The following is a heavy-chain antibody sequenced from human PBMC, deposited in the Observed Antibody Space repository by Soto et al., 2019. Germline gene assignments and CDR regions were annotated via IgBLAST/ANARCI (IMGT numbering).Heavy chain of an antibody. CDR2: ISISSRTI. CDR3: ARDNGIAGSFDP. D-gene: IGHD6-13*01. Sequence: GGSLRLSCAASGFTFISYSMNWVRQAPGKGLEWVSYISISSRTIYYADSVKGRFTISRDDAKNSLYLQMNSLRDEDTSVYYCARDNGIAGSFDPWGQGTLVTVSS. J-gene: IGHJ5*02. CDR1: GFTFISYS. V-gene: IGHV3-48*02.